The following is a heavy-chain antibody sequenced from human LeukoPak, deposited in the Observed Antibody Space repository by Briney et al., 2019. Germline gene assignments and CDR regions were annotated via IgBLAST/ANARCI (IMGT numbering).Heavy chain of an antibody. CDR2: INPNSGGT. CDR1: GYTFTGYY. D-gene: IGHD3-16*01. CDR3: ARRGPGWYFDL. V-gene: IGHV1-2*02. J-gene: IGHJ2*01. Sequence: GASVKVSCTASGYTFTGYYMHWVRQAPGQGLEWMGWINPNSGGTKYAQKFQGRVTMTRDTSISTAYMELSRLRSDDTAVYYCARRGPGWYFDLWGRGTLVTVSS.